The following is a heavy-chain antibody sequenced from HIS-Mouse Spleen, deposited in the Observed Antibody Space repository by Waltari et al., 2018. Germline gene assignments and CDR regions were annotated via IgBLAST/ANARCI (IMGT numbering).Heavy chain of an antibody. CDR2: ISDDGSNK. V-gene: IGHV3-30*04. D-gene: IGHD5-12*01. J-gene: IGHJ4*02. CDR1: GFTFSSSP. Sequence: QVQLVESGGGVVQPGRSLRLSCAASGFTFSSSPMHWVRQAPGKGLEWVAVISDDGSNKYYADSVKGRFTISRDNSKNTLYLQMNSLRAEDTAVYYCARRYSGYDLGYWGQGTLVTVSS. CDR3: ARRYSGYDLGY.